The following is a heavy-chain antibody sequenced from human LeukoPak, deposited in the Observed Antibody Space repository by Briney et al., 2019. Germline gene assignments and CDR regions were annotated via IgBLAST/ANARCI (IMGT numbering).Heavy chain of an antibody. J-gene: IGHJ6*02. V-gene: IGHV3-30*18. D-gene: IGHD1-26*01. CDR1: GFTFSSYA. Sequence: GGSLRLSCAASGFTFSSYAMHWVRQAPGKGLEWVAVLSYDGSGRYFADSVKGRFTISRDNSKNTLYLQMNSLRPEDTAVYYCAKKGSDGMDVWGQGTTVTVSS. CDR2: LSYDGSGR. CDR3: AKKGSDGMDV.